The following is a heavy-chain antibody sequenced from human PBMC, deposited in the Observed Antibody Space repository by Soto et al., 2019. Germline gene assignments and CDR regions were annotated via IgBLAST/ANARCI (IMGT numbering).Heavy chain of an antibody. D-gene: IGHD1-26*01. V-gene: IGHV1-18*04. CDR3: ARGKGSLGPYYYGLAV. CDR1: GYTFSSYG. Sequence: ASVKVSCKASGYTFSSYGISWVRQAPGRGLEWMAWISAHNGNTNYAQKFQDRVTMTTDTSTTTAFMELRSLTSDDTAVYYCARGKGSLGPYYYGLAVWGQGTTVTVSS. J-gene: IGHJ6*02. CDR2: ISAHNGNT.